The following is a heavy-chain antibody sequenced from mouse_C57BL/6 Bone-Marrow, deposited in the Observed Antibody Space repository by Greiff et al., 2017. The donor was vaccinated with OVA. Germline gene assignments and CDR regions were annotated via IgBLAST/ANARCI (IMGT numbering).Heavy chain of an antibody. CDR3: ARTEDGYFFY. CDR2: IWSGGST. Sequence: VQVVESGPGLVQPSQSLSITCTVSGFSLTSYGVHWVRQSPGKGLEWLGVIWSGGSTDYNAAFISRLSISKDNSTSQVFFKMNSLQADDTAIYYCARTEDGYFFYWGQGTLVTVSA. D-gene: IGHD2-3*01. V-gene: IGHV2-2*01. CDR1: GFSLTSYG. J-gene: IGHJ3*01.